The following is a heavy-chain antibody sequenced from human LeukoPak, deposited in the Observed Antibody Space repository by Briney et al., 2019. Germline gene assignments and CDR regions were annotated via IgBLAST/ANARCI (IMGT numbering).Heavy chain of an antibody. D-gene: IGHD6-13*01. V-gene: IGHV4-34*01. CDR2: INNSGST. J-gene: IGHJ5*02. CDR3: ARRPGIAAAGTVWFDP. Sequence: SETLSLTCAVYGGSFSGYYWSWIRQPPGKGLEWIGEINNSGSTNYNPSLKSRVTISVDTSKNQFSLKLSSVTAADTAVYYCARRPGIAAAGTVWFDPWGQGTPVTVSS. CDR1: GGSFSGYY.